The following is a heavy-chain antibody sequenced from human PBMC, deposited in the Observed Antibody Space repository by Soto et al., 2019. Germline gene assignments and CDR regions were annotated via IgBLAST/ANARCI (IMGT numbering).Heavy chain of an antibody. V-gene: IGHV3-23*01. CDR3: AKMEGMDPWAYSFDY. J-gene: IGHJ4*02. D-gene: IGHD2-2*03. CDR2: IYGGGNGP. CDR1: GFTFSDFA. Sequence: EVQVLESGGSLVQPGGSVRLSCAATGFTFSDFATSWVRQAPGKGLEWVSRIYGGGNGPHYADSVKGRVTISRDNSKNTLYLQMNSLRAEDTAVYYCAKMEGMDPWAYSFDYWGQGTLVTVSS.